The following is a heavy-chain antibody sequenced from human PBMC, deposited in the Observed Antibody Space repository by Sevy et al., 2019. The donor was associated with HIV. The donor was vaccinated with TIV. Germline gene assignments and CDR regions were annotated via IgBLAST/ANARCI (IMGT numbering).Heavy chain of an antibody. D-gene: IGHD5-18*01. V-gene: IGHV3-15*07. CDR1: GFTFSNAW. CDR3: TTDGGGYNYGYSFDY. J-gene: IGHJ4*02. CDR2: IKSKTDGGTT. Sequence: GGSLRLSCAASGFTFSNAWMNWVRQAPGKGLEWVGRIKSKTDGGTTDHAAPVKGRFPISRDDSKNTLYLQMNSLKTEDTAVYYCTTDGGGYNYGYSFDYWGQGTLVTVSS.